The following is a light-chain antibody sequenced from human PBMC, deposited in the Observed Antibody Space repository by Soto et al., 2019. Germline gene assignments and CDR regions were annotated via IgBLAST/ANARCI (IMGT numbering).Light chain of an antibody. V-gene: IGKV1-27*01. CDR3: QKFNTAPLT. J-gene: IGKJ5*01. CDR2: SAS. Sequence: DIQMTQSPSSLSASVGDRVTITCRASQDISVYLAWYQQKPGKVPKLLIYSASTLQSGVPSRFSGSGSGTDFNLNISSLQPEDVATYYCQKFNTAPLTFGQGTRLESK. CDR1: QDISVY.